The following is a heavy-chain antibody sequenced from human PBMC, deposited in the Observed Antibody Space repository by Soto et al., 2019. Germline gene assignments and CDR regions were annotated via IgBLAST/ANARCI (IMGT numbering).Heavy chain of an antibody. CDR3: ARGGGYDSFDF. CDR1: GGSISTYY. Sequence: PSETLSLTCTVSGGSISTYYWSWIRQSPGKGLEWIASIYYTGSTNYNPSLKSRVTMSVDRTRNQFSLSLSSMTAADKAVYYCARGGGYDSFDFWGQGIQVTVSS. J-gene: IGHJ4*02. V-gene: IGHV4-59*12. D-gene: IGHD2-15*01. CDR2: IYYTGST.